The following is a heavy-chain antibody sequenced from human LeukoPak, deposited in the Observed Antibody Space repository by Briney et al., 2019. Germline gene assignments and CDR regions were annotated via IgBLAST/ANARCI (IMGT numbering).Heavy chain of an antibody. CDR1: GGTFSSYA. V-gene: IGHV1-69*04. CDR2: IIPILGIA. J-gene: IGHJ4*02. Sequence: PLASVKVSCKASGGTFSSYAISWVRQAPGQGLEWMGRIIPILGIANYAQKFQGRVTITADKSTSTAYMELSSLRSEDTAVYYCARSGGSGSYYDYWGQGTLVTVSS. CDR3: ARSGGSGSYYDY. D-gene: IGHD3-10*01.